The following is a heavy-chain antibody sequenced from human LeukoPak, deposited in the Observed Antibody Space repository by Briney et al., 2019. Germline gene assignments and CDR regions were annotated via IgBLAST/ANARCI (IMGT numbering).Heavy chain of an antibody. CDR1: GYTFTSYD. CDR2: MNPNSGNT. D-gene: IGHD6-19*01. Sequence: GASVKVSCEASGYTFTSYDTNWVRQATGQGLEWMGWMNPNSGNTGYAQKFQGRVTMTRNTSISTAYMELSSLRSEDTAVYYCVGIAVAATFDYWGQGTLVTVSS. V-gene: IGHV1-8*01. J-gene: IGHJ4*02. CDR3: VGIAVAATFDY.